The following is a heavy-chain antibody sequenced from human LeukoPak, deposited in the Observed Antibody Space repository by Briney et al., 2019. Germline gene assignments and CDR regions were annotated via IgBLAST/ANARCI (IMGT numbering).Heavy chain of an antibody. CDR2: MNTNSGNT. D-gene: IGHD5-12*01. Sequence: GASVKVSCKASGYTFTSYDINWVRQATGQGLEWMGWMNTNSGNTGYAQKSQGRVTMTRNTSISTAYMELSSLRSEDTAVYYCARSPGYSGYDLMGYYYYYMDVWGKGTTVTVSS. CDR3: ARSPGYSGYDLMGYYYYYMDV. J-gene: IGHJ6*03. V-gene: IGHV1-8*01. CDR1: GYTFTSYD.